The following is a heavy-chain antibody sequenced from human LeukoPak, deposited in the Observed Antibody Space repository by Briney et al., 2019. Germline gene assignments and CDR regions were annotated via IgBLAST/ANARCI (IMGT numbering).Heavy chain of an antibody. D-gene: IGHD3-3*01. Sequence: SETLSLTCTVSGGSISSSSYYWGWIRQPPGKGLEWIGSIYYSGSTYYNPSLKSRVTISVDTSKNQFSLKLSFVTAADTAVHYCARQDILEWFPGGRWFDPWGQGTLVTVSS. CDR1: GGSISSSSYY. V-gene: IGHV4-39*01. CDR2: IYYSGST. CDR3: ARQDILEWFPGGRWFDP. J-gene: IGHJ5*02.